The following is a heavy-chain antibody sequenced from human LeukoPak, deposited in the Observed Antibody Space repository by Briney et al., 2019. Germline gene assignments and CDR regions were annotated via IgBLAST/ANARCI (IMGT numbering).Heavy chain of an antibody. CDR1: GDSISSDNSY. CDR2: MFYTGST. J-gene: IGHJ4*02. V-gene: IGHV4-39*07. Sequence: SETLSLTCTVSGDSISSDNSYWGWIRQPPGKGLEWIGSMFYTGSTYYNPSLKSRVTISVDTSKNQFSLKLSSVTAADTAVYYCARDLSTGADPDPNWGQGTLVTVSS. CDR3: ARDLSTGADPDPN.